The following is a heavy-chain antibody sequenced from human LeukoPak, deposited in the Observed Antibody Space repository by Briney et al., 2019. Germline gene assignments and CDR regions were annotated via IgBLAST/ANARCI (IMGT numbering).Heavy chain of an antibody. CDR1: GFTFSSFW. V-gene: IGHV3-7*05. Sequence: PGGSLRLSCAASGFTFSSFWMSWVRQAPGKGLEGVANIKQEGSEKYYVDSVKGRFTVSRDSAKNSLYLQMNSLRAEDTAVYYCVRDGDAEVELDYWGQGTLVTVSS. J-gene: IGHJ4*02. CDR2: IKQEGSEK. CDR3: VRDGDAEVELDY. D-gene: IGHD1-1*01.